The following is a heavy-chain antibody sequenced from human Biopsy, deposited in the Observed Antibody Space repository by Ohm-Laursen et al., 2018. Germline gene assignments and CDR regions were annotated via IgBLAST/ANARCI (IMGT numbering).Heavy chain of an antibody. CDR1: GFTFNAYW. CDR3: VSFLKDLNMAV. Sequence: GSLRLSCAASGFTFNAYWMYWVRQVPGKGLVWVSHIKSVGSWTNYADYVKGRFTISRDNAKNTLYLQMNSLRAEDTAVYYCVSFLKDLNMAVWGQGTTVTVSS. V-gene: IGHV3-74*01. J-gene: IGHJ6*02. CDR2: IKSVGSWT. D-gene: IGHD2-15*01.